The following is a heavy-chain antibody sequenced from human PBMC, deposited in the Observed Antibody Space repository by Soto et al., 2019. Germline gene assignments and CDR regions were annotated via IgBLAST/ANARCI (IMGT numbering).Heavy chain of an antibody. Sequence: QVQLQESGPGLVKPSQTLSLTCTVSGGSISSGDYYWSWIRQHPGKGLEWIGYIYYSGSTYYHPSLKSRVTISVDTSKNRFSLKLSSVTAADTAVYYCAKDSLLSSRRMDVWGQGTTVTVSS. CDR2: IYYSGST. CDR3: AKDSLLSSRRMDV. V-gene: IGHV4-31*03. CDR1: GGSISSGDYY. D-gene: IGHD1-26*01. J-gene: IGHJ6*02.